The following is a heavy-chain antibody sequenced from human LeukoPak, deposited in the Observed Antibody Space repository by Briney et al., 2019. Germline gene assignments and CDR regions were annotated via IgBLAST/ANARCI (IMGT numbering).Heavy chain of an antibody. CDR1: GFTFSSYW. Sequence: GGSLRLSCAASGFTFSSYWMHWVRQAPGKGLVWVSRINSDGSSTSYADSVKGRFTISRDNAKNTLYLQMNSLRAEDTAVYYLAKGGRCGVGVAAAFDYLGQGTLVTVSS. CDR2: INSDGSST. V-gene: IGHV3-74*01. CDR3: AKGGRCGVGVAAAFDY. D-gene: IGHD2-15*01. J-gene: IGHJ4*02.